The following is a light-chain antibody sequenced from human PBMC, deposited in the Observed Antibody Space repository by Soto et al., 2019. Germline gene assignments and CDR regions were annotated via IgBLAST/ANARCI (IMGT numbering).Light chain of an antibody. CDR2: SAS. CDR3: QQATSFPLP. J-gene: IGKJ4*01. Sequence: QVTQSPSSVSASVGDRVTITCRASQAISSWLAWYQQKPGRAPKLLIYSASSLQNGAPSRFTGSGSGTDFTLTITSLQPDDTAIYYCQQATSFPLPFGG. CDR1: QAISSW. V-gene: IGKV1-12*01.